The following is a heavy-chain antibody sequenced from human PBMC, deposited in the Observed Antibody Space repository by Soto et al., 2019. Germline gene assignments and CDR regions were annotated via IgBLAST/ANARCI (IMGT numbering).Heavy chain of an antibody. V-gene: IGHV3-21*01. CDR2: ISSSSSYI. J-gene: IGHJ4*02. CDR3: ARDAGSSSWLFDY. Sequence: GGSLRLSCAASGFTFSSYSMNWVRQAPGKGLEWVSSISSSSSYIYYADSVKGRFTISRDNAKNSLYLQMNSLRAEDTAVYYCARDAGSSSWLFDYWGQGTLVTVSS. D-gene: IGHD6-13*01. CDR1: GFTFSSYS.